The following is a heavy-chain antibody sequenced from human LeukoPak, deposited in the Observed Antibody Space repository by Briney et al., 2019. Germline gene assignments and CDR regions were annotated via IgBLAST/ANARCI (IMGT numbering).Heavy chain of an antibody. CDR1: GFTFSSYS. CDR2: ISSSSSYI. J-gene: IGHJ4*02. V-gene: IGHV3-21*01. Sequence: GGSLRLSCTASGFTFSSYSMNWVRQAPGKGLEWVSSISSSSSYIYYADSVKGRFTISRDNAKNSLYLQMNSLRDEDTAVYYCARGNHYYGSSGIFDYWGQGTLVTVSS. D-gene: IGHD3-22*01. CDR3: ARGNHYYGSSGIFDY.